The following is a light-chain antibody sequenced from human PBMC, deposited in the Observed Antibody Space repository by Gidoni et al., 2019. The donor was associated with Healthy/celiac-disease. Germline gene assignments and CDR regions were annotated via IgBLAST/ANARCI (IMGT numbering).Light chain of an antibody. V-gene: IGLV2-14*01. Sequence: HSALTPPASVAASPGLSITIPCTGTSSHVGCYHYVSWYQQHPGKAPKLMIYDVSNRPSGVSNRFSGSKSGNTASLTISGLQAEDEADYYCSSYTSSSTVVFGGGTKLTVL. CDR1: SSHVGCYHY. J-gene: IGLJ2*01. CDR2: DVS. CDR3: SSYTSSSTVV.